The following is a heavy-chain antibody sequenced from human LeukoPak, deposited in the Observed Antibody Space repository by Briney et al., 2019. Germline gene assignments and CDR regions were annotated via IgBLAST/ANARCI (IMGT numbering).Heavy chain of an antibody. CDR2: MNPNSGNT. V-gene: IGHV1-8*02. CDR3: AIESAFDI. Sequence: PVASVKVSCKASGGTFSSYAISWVRQAPGQGLEWMGWMNPNSGNTGYAQKFQGRVTMTRNTSISTAYMELSSLRSEDTAVYYCAIESAFDIWGQGTMVTVSS. J-gene: IGHJ3*02. CDR1: GGTFSSYA.